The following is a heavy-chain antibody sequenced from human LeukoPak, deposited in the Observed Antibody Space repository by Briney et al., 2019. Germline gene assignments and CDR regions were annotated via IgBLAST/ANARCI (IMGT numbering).Heavy chain of an antibody. V-gene: IGHV3-74*01. J-gene: IGHJ4*02. CDR2: INGDGSST. CDR3: ARGNIAAAGIHY. Sequence: PGGSLRLSCAASGFTFSSYWMNWVRHAPGKGLVWVSRINGDGSSTTYVDSVMGRFTISRDNAKNTLYLQMNSVRAEDTAVYYCARGNIAAAGIHYWGQGTLVIVSS. CDR1: GFTFSSYW. D-gene: IGHD6-13*01.